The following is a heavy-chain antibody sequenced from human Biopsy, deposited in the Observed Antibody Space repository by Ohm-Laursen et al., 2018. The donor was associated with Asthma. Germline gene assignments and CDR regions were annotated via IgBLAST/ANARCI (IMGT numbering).Heavy chain of an antibody. V-gene: IGHV3-30-3*01. CDR2: ISYDGSNK. CDR3: ARDAWELQKPYAYYFDY. J-gene: IGHJ4*02. Sequence: SLRLSCAASGFTFGDYAMSWFRQAPGKGLEWVAVISYDGSNKYYADSVKGRFTISRDNSKNTLYLQMNSLRAEDTAVYYCARDAWELQKPYAYYFDYWGQGTLVTVSS. CDR1: GFTFGDYA. D-gene: IGHD1-26*01.